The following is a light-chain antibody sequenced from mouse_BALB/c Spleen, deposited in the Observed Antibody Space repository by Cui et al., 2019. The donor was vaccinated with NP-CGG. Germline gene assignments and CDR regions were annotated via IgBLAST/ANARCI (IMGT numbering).Light chain of an antibody. V-gene: IGLV1*01. CDR1: TGAVTTSNY. J-gene: IGLJ1*01. CDR2: GTN. Sequence: QAVVTQESALTTSPGETVKLTCRSSTGAVTTSNYANWVQEKPEHLFTGLIGGTNNRAPGVPARFSGSLIGDKAALTITGAQTEDEAIYFCALWYSNHWVFGGGTKLTVL. CDR3: ALWYSNHWV.